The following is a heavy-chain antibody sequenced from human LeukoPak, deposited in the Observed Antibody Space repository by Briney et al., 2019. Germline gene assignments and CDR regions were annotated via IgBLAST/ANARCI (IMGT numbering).Heavy chain of an antibody. J-gene: IGHJ4*02. Sequence: PSETLSLTCTVSGGSISSYYWSWIRQPPGKGLEWIGSIYYSGSTYYNPSLESRVTISVDTSKNQFSLKVSSVTAADTAVYYCARRGASSSEEYWGQGTLVIVSS. V-gene: IGHV4-59*05. CDR3: ARRGASSSEEY. D-gene: IGHD6-6*01. CDR2: IYYSGST. CDR1: GGSISSYY.